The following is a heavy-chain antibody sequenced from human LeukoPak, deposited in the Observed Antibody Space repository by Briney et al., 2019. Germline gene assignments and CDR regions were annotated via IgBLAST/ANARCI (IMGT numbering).Heavy chain of an antibody. CDR3: ARDRAVAGTPFDY. D-gene: IGHD6-19*01. CDR2: ISAYNGNT. V-gene: IGHV1-18*04. Sequence: GASVKVSCKASGYTFTGYYMHWVRQAPGQGLEWMGWISAYNGNTNYAQKLQGRVTMTTDTSTSTAYMELRSLRSDDTAVYYCARDRAVAGTPFDYWGQGTLVTVSS. CDR1: GYTFTGYY. J-gene: IGHJ4*02.